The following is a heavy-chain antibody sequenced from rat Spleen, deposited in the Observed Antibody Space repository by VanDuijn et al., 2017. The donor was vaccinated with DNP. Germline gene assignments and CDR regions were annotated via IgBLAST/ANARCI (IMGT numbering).Heavy chain of an antibody. Sequence: EVQLVESGGGLVQPGRSLKLSCAASGFTFSDYNMAWVRQAPKKGLEWVATIIYNSGSTFYRDSVKGRFSVSRDNAKSTLFLQMASLRSEDTATYYCTRQRLNWFSYWGQGTLVTVSS. CDR2: IIYNSGST. V-gene: IGHV5S10*01. CDR1: GFTFSDYN. CDR3: TRQRLNWFSY. J-gene: IGHJ3*01.